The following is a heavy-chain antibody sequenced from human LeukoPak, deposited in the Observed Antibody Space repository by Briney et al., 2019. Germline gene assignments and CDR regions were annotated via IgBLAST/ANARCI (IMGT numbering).Heavy chain of an antibody. D-gene: IGHD3-3*01. CDR1: GGFISSYY. CDR2: IYYRGST. J-gene: IGHJ6*02. V-gene: IGHV4-59*01. Sequence: PAETLSLTCTVSGGFISSYYWSWTRQPPGKGLEWIGYIYYRGSTNYNPSLKSRVTISVDTSKNQFSLKLRCATAAATAVYSCAREGYDFWSGYYKEESGNYYYYGMDVWGQGTTVTVSS. CDR3: AREGYDFWSGYYKEESGNYYYYGMDV.